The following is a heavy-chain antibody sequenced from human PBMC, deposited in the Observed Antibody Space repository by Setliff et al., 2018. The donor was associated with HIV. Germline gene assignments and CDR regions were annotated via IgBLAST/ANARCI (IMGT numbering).Heavy chain of an antibody. V-gene: IGHV4-4*02. J-gene: IGHJ4*02. Sequence: KTSETLSLTCAVSGGSISSNWWSWVRQSPGKGLEWIGEIYHSGSTHYNPSLQSRVTISVDTSKNQFSLKMSSVTAADTAVYYCARARGPEGYFDSWGQGTLVTVSS. CDR1: GGSISSNW. CDR2: IYHSGST. CDR3: ARARGPEGYFDS. D-gene: IGHD3-10*01.